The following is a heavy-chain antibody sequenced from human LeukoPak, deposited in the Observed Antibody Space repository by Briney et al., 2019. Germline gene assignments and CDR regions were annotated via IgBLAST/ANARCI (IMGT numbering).Heavy chain of an antibody. V-gene: IGHV3-9*01. D-gene: IGHD3-10*01. CDR2: ISWNSGTI. J-gene: IGHJ4*02. CDR3: AKDIGYGSGSYYDY. CDR1: GITFHDYA. Sequence: GRSLRLSCAASGITFHDYAMHWVRQAPGKGLEWVSGISWNSGTIDYADSVKGRFTISRDNAKNSLYLQMNSLRAEDTALYYCAKDIGYGSGSYYDYWGQGTLVTVSS.